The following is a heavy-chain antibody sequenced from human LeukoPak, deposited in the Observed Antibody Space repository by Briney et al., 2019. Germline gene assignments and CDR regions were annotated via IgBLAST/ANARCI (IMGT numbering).Heavy chain of an antibody. Sequence: PSQTLSLTCAVSAGSISSVGYSWSWIRQPPGKGLEWIGNIYYSGSTHYNPSLKSRVTISVDTSKNQFSLKLSSVTAADTAVYYWARGITMIVVVPYMDVWGKGTTVTVSS. J-gene: IGHJ6*03. CDR3: ARGITMIVVVPYMDV. CDR2: IYYSGST. V-gene: IGHV4-30-4*07. CDR1: AGSISSVGYS. D-gene: IGHD3-22*01.